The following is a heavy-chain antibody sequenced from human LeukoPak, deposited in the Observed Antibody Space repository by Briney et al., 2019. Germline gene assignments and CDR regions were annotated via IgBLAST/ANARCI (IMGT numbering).Heavy chain of an antibody. J-gene: IGHJ4*02. D-gene: IGHD4-11*01. Sequence: KPSETLSLTCTVSGSSISSYYWSWIRQPPGKGLEWIGYIYYSGSTNYNPSLKSRVTISVDTSKNQFSLKLSSVTAADTAVYYCARVSGRDYSNYAYYWGQGALVTVSS. CDR1: GSSISSYY. V-gene: IGHV4-59*01. CDR3: ARVSGRDYSNYAYY. CDR2: IYYSGST.